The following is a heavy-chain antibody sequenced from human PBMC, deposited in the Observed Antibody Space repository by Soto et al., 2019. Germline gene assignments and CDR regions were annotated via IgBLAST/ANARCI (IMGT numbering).Heavy chain of an antibody. CDR3: ALGGAAAGTRFDY. CDR1: GYTFTSYY. J-gene: IGHJ4*02. Sequence: QVQLVQSGAEVKKPGASVKVSCKASGYTFTSYYMHWVRQAPGQGLEWMGIINPSGGSTSYAQKCPGGGXXTXHXNTSTVYLELRSLRSEDTAVYYCALGGAAAGTRFDYWGQGTLVTVSS. D-gene: IGHD6-13*01. V-gene: IGHV1-46*01. CDR2: INPSGGST.